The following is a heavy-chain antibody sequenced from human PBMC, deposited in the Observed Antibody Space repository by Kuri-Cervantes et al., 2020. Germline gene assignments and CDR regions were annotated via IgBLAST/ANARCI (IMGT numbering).Heavy chain of an antibody. CDR1: GGSISSSNW. CDR3: ARTYSSGWDEASDY. J-gene: IGHJ4*02. D-gene: IGHD6-19*01. V-gene: IGHV4-4*02. CDR2: IYHSGST. Sequence: SCAVSGGSISSSNWWSWVRQPPGKGLEWIGEIYHSGSTNYNPSLKSRVTISVDKSKNQFSLKLSSVTAADTAVYYCARTYSSGWDEASDYWGQGTLVTVSS.